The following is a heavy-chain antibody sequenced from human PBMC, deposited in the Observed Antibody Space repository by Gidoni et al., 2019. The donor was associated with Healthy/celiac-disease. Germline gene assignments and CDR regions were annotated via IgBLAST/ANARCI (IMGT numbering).Heavy chain of an antibody. J-gene: IGHJ4*02. D-gene: IGHD2-2*01. Sequence: EVQLVESGGGLVQPGRSRRLSCTASGFTFGDYAMSWVRQAPGKGLEWVGFIRSKAYGGTTEYAASVKGRFTISRDDSKSIAYLQMNSLKTEDTAVYYCTRGYCSSTSCYAAYFDYWGQGTLVTVSS. CDR3: TRGYCSSTSCYAAYFDY. CDR1: GFTFGDYA. CDR2: IRSKAYGGTT. V-gene: IGHV3-49*04.